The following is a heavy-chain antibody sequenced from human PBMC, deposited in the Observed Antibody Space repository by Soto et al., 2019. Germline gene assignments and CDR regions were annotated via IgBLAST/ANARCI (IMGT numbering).Heavy chain of an antibody. J-gene: IGHJ6*01. CDR2: ISAYNGNT. CDR1: GSTFTSYG. V-gene: IGHV1-18*01. D-gene: IGHD2-2*01. Sequence: ASVPVSCKASGSTFTSYGISWVRQAPGQGLEWMGWISAYNGNTNYAQKLQGRVTMTTDTSTSTAYMELRSLRSDDTAVYYCSSSGLGYCSRISCRRSYYVMDAW. CDR3: SSSGLGYCSRISCRRSYYVMDA.